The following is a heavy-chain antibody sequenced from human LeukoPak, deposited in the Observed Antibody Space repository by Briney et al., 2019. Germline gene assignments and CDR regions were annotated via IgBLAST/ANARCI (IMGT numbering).Heavy chain of an antibody. D-gene: IGHD3-10*01. J-gene: IGHJ4*02. CDR3: AKDGQLLWFGELSH. V-gene: IGHV3-23*01. Sequence: GGSLRLSCAASGFTFSSSAMSWVRQAPGKGLEWVSTISGSDSSTYYADSVKGRFTISRDNSKNTLYLQMNSLRAEDTAVYYCAKDGQLLWFGELSHWGQGTLVTVSS. CDR2: ISGSDSST. CDR1: GFTFSSSA.